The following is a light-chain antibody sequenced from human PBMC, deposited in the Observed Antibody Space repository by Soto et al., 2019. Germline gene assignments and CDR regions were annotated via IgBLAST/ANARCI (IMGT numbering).Light chain of an antibody. Sequence: DIQMTQSPSSLSASVGDRVTITCRASQGISTYLVWYQQKPGKAPKLLVYAASTLQSGVPSRFSGSGSGTDFTLTISSLQPEDFATYYCQQLSSFPLTFGGGTKVDIK. CDR2: AAS. CDR1: QGISTY. CDR3: QQLSSFPLT. J-gene: IGKJ4*01. V-gene: IGKV1-9*01.